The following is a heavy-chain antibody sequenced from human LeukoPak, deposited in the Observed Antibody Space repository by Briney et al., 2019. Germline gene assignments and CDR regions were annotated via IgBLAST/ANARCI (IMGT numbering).Heavy chain of an antibody. CDR1: GVSVGSAGYY. J-gene: IGHJ4*02. Sequence: SETLSLTCTVSGVSVGSAGYYWSWIRQPPGGGLEWIGYIYYISNTNYNPSLKSRVTMSLNPSGNQFSLKLNSVTAADTTMYYCARTQSQSGSYRYYFGYWGQGTLVTVSS. CDR2: IYYISNT. D-gene: IGHD1-26*01. V-gene: IGHV4-61*08. CDR3: ARTQSQSGSYRYYFGY.